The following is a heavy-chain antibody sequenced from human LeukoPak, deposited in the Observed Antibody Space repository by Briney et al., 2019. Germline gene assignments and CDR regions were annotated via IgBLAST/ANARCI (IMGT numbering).Heavy chain of an antibody. CDR2: IDPNTGDT. V-gene: IGHV1-2*06. D-gene: IGHD3-10*01. J-gene: IGHJ4*02. CDR1: GQSLTGYF. CDR3: ARLGLHGSGTYYFFDY. Sequence: ASVKVSCKASGQSLTGYFIHWVRQTPGQGLEWVGRIDPNTGDTIYAQNFQGRVTVTSATSISTAYMELSRLTSDDTAVYFCARLGLHGSGTYYFFDYWGQGTLVTVSS.